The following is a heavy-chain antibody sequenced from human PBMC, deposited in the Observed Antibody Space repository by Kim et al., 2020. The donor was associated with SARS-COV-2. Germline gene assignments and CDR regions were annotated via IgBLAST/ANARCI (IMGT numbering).Heavy chain of an antibody. J-gene: IGHJ6*02. CDR1: GFTFSDYY. CDR2: ISSSSSYT. V-gene: IGHV3-11*05. Sequence: GGSLRLSCAASGFTFSDYYMNWIRQAPGKGLEWVSYISSSSSYTNYADSVKGRFTISRDNAKNSLYLQMNSLRAEDTAVYYCARVKCSSTSCGYDYYYYYGMDVWGQGTTVTVSS. CDR3: ARVKCSSTSCGYDYYYYYGMDV. D-gene: IGHD2-2*01.